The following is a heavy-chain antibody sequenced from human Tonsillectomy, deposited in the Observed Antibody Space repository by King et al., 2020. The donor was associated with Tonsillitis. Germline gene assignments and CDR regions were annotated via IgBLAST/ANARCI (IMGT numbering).Heavy chain of an antibody. V-gene: IGHV3-49*03. J-gene: IGHJ4*02. CDR2: IRSKTYGGTT. D-gene: IGHD5-18*01. CDR3: TRDEGAAMSTGFCEY. Sequence: QLVQSGGGLVQPGRSLRLSCTASGFTFGDYAMSWFRQAPGKGLEWVSFIRSKTYGGTTEYAASVKGRFIISRDDSKSIAYLQMNSLKTEDTAMYYCTRDEGAAMSTGFCEYWGQGTLVTVSS. CDR1: GFTFGDYA.